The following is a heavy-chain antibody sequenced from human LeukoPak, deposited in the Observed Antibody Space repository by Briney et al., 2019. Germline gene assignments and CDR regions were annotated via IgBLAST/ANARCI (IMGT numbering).Heavy chain of an antibody. J-gene: IGHJ4*02. CDR3: ARAKDSSSWYDY. D-gene: IGHD6-13*01. CDR1: GFSFSYG. V-gene: IGHV3-30*02. CDR2: MHFNEKDK. Sequence: GGSLRLSCVASGFSFSYGMNWVRQAPGKGLEWVAFMHFNEKDKSYTDAVKGRFTISRDNYRNTLYLQMNSLRAEDTAVYYCARAKDSSSWYDYWGQGTLVTVSS.